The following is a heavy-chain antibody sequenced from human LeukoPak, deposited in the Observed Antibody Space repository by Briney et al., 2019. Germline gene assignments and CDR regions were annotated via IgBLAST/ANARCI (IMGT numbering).Heavy chain of an antibody. CDR2: ISYSGGT. D-gene: IGHD3-3*01. Sequence: SETLSLTCTVSGGXISSYYWSWVRQPPGKGLEWIGSISYSGGTNYNPSLKSRVTISLDTSENQFSLHLTSVTAADTAVFYCARGSGYYYYWGQGTLVTVSS. CDR3: ARGSGYYYY. V-gene: IGHV4-59*01. J-gene: IGHJ4*02. CDR1: GGXISSYY.